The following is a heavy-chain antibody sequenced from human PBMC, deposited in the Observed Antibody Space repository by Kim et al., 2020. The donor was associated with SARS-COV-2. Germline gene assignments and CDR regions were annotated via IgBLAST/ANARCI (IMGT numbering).Heavy chain of an antibody. J-gene: IGHJ3*02. V-gene: IGHV3-11*01. D-gene: IGHD3-10*01. CDR3: ARDADYYGSGSYYGSAFDI. Sequence: GGSLRLSCAASGFTFSDYYMSWIRQAPGKGLEWVSYISSSGSTIYYADSVKGRFTISRDNAKNSLYLQMNSLRAEDTAVYYCARDADYYGSGSYYGSAFDIWGQGTMVTVSS. CDR2: ISSSGSTI. CDR1: GFTFSDYY.